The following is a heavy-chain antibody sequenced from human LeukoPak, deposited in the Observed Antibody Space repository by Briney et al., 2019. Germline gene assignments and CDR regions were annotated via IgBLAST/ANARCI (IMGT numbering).Heavy chain of an antibody. D-gene: IGHD1-14*01. CDR2: IYYSGST. V-gene: IGHV4-59*08. CDR1: SGSISSYY. CDR3: ASSYGTKYYFDY. Sequence: PSETLSLTCAVCSGSISSYYWSWIRQPPGKGLEWIGYIYYSGSTNYNPSLKSRVTISVDTSKNQFSLKLSSVTAADTAVYYCASSYGTKYYFDYWGQGTLVTVSS. J-gene: IGHJ4*02.